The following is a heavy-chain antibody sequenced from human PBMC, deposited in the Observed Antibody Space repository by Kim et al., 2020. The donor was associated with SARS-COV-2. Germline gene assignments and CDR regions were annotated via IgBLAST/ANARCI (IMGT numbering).Heavy chain of an antibody. D-gene: IGHD6-13*01. CDR3: AIWDSSSWYDYYYYGMDV. J-gene: IGHJ6*02. CDR2: ISSSGSTI. Sequence: GGSLRLSCAASGFTFSSYEMNWVRQAPGKGLEWVSYISSSGSTIYYADSVKGRFTISRDNAKNSLYLQMNSLRAEDTAVYYCAIWDSSSWYDYYYYGMDVWGQGTTVTVSS. CDR1: GFTFSSYE. V-gene: IGHV3-48*03.